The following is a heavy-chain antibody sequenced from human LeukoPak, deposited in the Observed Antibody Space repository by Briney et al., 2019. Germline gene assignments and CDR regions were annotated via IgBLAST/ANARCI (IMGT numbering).Heavy chain of an antibody. CDR1: GGSISSYY. CDR2: INHSGST. V-gene: IGHV4-34*01. Sequence: PSETLSLTCTVSGGSISSYYWSWIRQPPGKGLEWIGEINHSGSTNYNPSLKSRVTISVDTSKNQFSLKLSSVTAADTAVYYCARQIVVVPAATTDYWGQGTLVTVSS. D-gene: IGHD2-2*01. CDR3: ARQIVVVPAATTDY. J-gene: IGHJ4*02.